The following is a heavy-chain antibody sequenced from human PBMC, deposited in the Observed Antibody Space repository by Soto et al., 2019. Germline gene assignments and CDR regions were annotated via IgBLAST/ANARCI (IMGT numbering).Heavy chain of an antibody. J-gene: IGHJ4*02. D-gene: IGHD1-26*01. Sequence: QVQLVQSGAEVKKPGSSVKVSCKASGGTFSSYAISWVRQAPGQGLEWMGGIIPIFGTANYAQKFQGRVTFPGDISTSTAYRGRGSVGSGDRAVYYCGRGGGVGATTGWDWGQGTLVTVSS. V-gene: IGHV1-69*06. CDR3: GRGGGVGATTGWD. CDR2: IIPIFGTA. CDR1: GGTFSSYA.